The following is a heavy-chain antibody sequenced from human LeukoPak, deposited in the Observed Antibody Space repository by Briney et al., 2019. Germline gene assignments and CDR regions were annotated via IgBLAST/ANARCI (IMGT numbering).Heavy chain of an antibody. D-gene: IGHD1-26*01. Sequence: SETLSLTCAVYGGSFSGYYWSWIRRPPGKGLEWIGEINHSGSTNYNPSLKSRVTIPVDTSKNQFSLKLSSVTAADTAVYYCASIVGATSDYWGQGTLVTVSS. V-gene: IGHV4-34*01. CDR3: ASIVGATSDY. CDR1: GGSFSGYY. CDR2: INHSGST. J-gene: IGHJ4*02.